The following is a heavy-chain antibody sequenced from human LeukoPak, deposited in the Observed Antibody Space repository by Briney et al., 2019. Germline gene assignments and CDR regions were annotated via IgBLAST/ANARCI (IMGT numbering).Heavy chain of an antibody. CDR1: GGSISSYY. D-gene: IGHD4-17*01. V-gene: IGHV4-59*08. CDR3: ARNDYGDYGESFDY. Sequence: PSETLSLTCTVSGGSISSYYWSWIRQPPGKGLEWIGYIYYSGSTNYNPSLKSRVTISVDTSKNQFSLKLSSVTAADTAVYYCARNDYGDYGESFDYWGQGTLVTASS. J-gene: IGHJ4*02. CDR2: IYYSGST.